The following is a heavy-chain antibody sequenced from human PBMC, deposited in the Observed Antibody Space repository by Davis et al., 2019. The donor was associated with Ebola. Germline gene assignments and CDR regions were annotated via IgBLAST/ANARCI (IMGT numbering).Heavy chain of an antibody. CDR1: GFTFDDYA. CDR3: ARALYSSSWLVDY. Sequence: SLKISCAASGFTFDDYAMHWVRQAPGKGLEWVSGISWNSGSIGYADSVKGRFTISRDNSKNTLYLQMNSLRAEDTAVYYCARALYSSSWLVDYWGQGTLVTVSS. V-gene: IGHV3-9*01. D-gene: IGHD6-13*01. CDR2: ISWNSGSI. J-gene: IGHJ4*02.